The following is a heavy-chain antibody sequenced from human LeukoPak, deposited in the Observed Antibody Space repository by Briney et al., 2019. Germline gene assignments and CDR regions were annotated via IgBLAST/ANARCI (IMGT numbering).Heavy chain of an antibody. CDR3: ARGHCSGGSCYPNWFDP. D-gene: IGHD2-15*01. Sequence: GASVKVSCKASGYTFTSYYMHWVRQAPGQGLEWMGIINPSGGSTSYAQKFQGRVTMTRDTSTSTVYMELSSLRSGDTAVYYCARGHCSGGSCYPNWFDPWGQGTLVTVSS. J-gene: IGHJ5*02. CDR1: GYTFTSYY. CDR2: INPSGGST. V-gene: IGHV1-46*01.